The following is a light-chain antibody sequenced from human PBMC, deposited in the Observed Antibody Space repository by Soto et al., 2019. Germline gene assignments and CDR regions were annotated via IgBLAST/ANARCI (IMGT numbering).Light chain of an antibody. V-gene: IGKV3-15*01. CDR3: QQYNNWPLT. CDR2: GAS. Sequence: EILLTQSPGTLSLSPGERATLSCRASQSVSSNLAWYQQKPGQSPRILIYGASTRDTGIPARFSGSGSGTEFTLTISRLQSEDFAVYYCQQYNNWPLTFGQGTKVDIK. J-gene: IGKJ1*01. CDR1: QSVSSN.